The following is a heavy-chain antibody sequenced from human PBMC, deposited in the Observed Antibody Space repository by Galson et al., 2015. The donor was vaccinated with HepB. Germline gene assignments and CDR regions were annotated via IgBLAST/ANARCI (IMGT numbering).Heavy chain of an antibody. J-gene: IGHJ4*02. D-gene: IGHD3-9*01. CDR3: AKVGDYDILIDADY. Sequence: SLRLSCAASGFTFSSYAMSWVRQAPGKGLEWVSAISGSGGSTYYADSVKGRFTISRDNSKNTLYLQMNSLRAEDTAVYYCAKVGDYDILIDADYWGQGTLVTVSS. V-gene: IGHV3-23*01. CDR1: GFTFSSYA. CDR2: ISGSGGST.